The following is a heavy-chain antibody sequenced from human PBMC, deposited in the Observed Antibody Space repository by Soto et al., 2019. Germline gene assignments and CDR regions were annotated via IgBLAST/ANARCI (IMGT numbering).Heavy chain of an antibody. D-gene: IGHD6-13*01. CDR3: VRPYYSSSWFPFDR. CDR1: GGTFSSYA. Sequence: ASVKVSCKASGGTFSSYAISWVRQAPGQGLEWMGGIIPIFGTANYAQKFQGRVTITADKSTSTAYMELSSLRVEDTALYYCVRPYYSSSWFPFDRWGQGTLVTVSS. J-gene: IGHJ4*02. CDR2: IIPIFGTA. V-gene: IGHV1-69*06.